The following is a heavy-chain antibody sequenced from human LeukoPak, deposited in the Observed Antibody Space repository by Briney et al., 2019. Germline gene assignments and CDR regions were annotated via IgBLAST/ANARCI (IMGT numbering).Heavy chain of an antibody. V-gene: IGHV3-11*04. J-gene: IGHJ4*02. D-gene: IGHD2-2*01. CDR3: AREKLVVPAAPNDY. Sequence: GGSLRLSCAASGFTFSDYYMSWIRQAPGKGLEWVSYISSSGSTIYYADSVKGRFTISRDNAKNSLYLQMNSLRAEDTAVYYCAREKLVVPAAPNDYWGQGTLVTVSS. CDR1: GFTFSDYY. CDR2: ISSSGSTI.